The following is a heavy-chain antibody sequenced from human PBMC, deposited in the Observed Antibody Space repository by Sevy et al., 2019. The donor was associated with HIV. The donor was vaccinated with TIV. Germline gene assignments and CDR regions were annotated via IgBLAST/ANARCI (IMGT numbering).Heavy chain of an antibody. Sequence: GGSLRLSCTGSGFTFGDYAMSWFRQAPGMGLEWVGFIRSKDYGGATEYAASVTGSFTISRDDSKSIADLQMNSLKTEDTAVYYCTRGYYYDSSGYSDYWGQGTLVTVSS. V-gene: IGHV3-49*03. CDR1: GFTFGDYA. CDR2: IRSKDYGGAT. D-gene: IGHD3-22*01. J-gene: IGHJ4*02. CDR3: TRGYYYDSSGYSDY.